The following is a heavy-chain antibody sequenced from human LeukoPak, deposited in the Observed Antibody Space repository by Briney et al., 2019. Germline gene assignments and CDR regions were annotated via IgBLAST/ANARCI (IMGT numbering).Heavy chain of an antibody. Sequence: PSETLSLTCTVSGGSISSYYWSWIRQPPGKGLEWIGYIYYSGSTNYNPSLKSRVTISVDTSKNQFFLKLSSVTAADTAVYYCARWEDDSSLYYFDYWGQGTLVTVSS. V-gene: IGHV4-59*01. CDR1: GGSISSYY. D-gene: IGHD3-22*01. CDR3: ARWEDDSSLYYFDY. CDR2: IYYSGST. J-gene: IGHJ4*02.